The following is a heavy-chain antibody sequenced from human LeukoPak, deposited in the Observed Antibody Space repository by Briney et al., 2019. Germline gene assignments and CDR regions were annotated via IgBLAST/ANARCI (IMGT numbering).Heavy chain of an antibody. V-gene: IGHV3-33*01. J-gene: IGHJ4*02. CDR1: GLILSSYG. CDR2: IWYNGTNI. D-gene: IGHD4-11*01. CDR3: ARDAGGAFGNYVNYFDY. Sequence: GGSLRLSCAASGLILSSYGIHWVRQAPGKGLEWVAVIWYNGTNIYYGDSVEGRFSISRDNSKNTVYLQMDSLRAEDTAVYYCARDAGGAFGNYVNYFDYWGQGTLVTVSS.